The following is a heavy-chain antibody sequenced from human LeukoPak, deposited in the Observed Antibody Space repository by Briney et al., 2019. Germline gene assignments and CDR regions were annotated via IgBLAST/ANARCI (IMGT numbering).Heavy chain of an antibody. J-gene: IGHJ4*02. V-gene: IGHV3-7*01. Sequence: PGGSLRLSCAASGFTFSSYWMSWVRQAPGKGLEWVANIKQDGSEKYYVDSVKGRFTISRDNAKNSLSLQMNNLRAEDTAVYYCARLGDLRGTTKGSDYWGQGTLVTVSS. D-gene: IGHD1-7*01. CDR2: IKQDGSEK. CDR1: GFTFSSYW. CDR3: ARLGDLRGTTKGSDY.